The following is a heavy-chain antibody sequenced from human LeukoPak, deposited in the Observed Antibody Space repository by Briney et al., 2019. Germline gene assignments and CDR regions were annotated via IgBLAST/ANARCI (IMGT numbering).Heavy chain of an antibody. CDR3: ARAPIVVVTTNFAFDI. D-gene: IGHD2-21*02. J-gene: IGHJ3*02. CDR2: IIPIFGTA. V-gene: IGHV1-69*01. Sequence: GSSVKVSCKASGGTFISYAISWVRQAPGQGLEWMGGIIPIFGTANYAQKFQGRVTITADESTSTAYMELSSLRSEDTAVYYCARAPIVVVTTNFAFDIWGQGTMVTVSS. CDR1: GGTFISYA.